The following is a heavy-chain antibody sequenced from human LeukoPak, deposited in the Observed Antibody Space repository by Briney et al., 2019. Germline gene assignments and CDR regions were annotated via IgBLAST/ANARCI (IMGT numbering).Heavy chain of an antibody. J-gene: IGHJ3*02. V-gene: IGHV4-4*08. D-gene: IGHD3-22*01. CDR2: TYNRDT. CDR3: IAIVPDDAFDI. Sequence: PSETLSLTCSVSGASINSSYWSWLRQPPGKGLEWIAHTYNRDTNYNPSLQSRVTISLDTPKNQFSLKLSSVTAADTAVYFCIAIVPDDAFDIWGQGTMVTVSS. CDR1: GASINSSY.